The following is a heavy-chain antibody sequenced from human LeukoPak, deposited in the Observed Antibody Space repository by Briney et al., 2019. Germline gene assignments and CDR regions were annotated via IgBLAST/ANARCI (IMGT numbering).Heavy chain of an antibody. V-gene: IGHV4-59*01. J-gene: IGHJ6*02. CDR2: IYYSGST. CDR3: ARAPHTTYYGMDV. Sequence: PSETLSLTCAVSGGSTSSYYWSWIRQPPGKGLDWIGYIYYSGSTNYNPSLKSRVTMSVDTSKNQFSLKLSSVTAADTAVYYCARAPHTTYYGMDVWGQGTTVTVSS. D-gene: IGHD2/OR15-2a*01. CDR1: GGSTSSYY.